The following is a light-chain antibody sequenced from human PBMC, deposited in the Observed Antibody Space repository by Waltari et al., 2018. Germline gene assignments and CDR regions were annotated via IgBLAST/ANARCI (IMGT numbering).Light chain of an antibody. CDR2: AAS. J-gene: IGKJ1*01. CDR1: QGITNE. V-gene: IGKV1-17*01. Sequence: DIQMTQSPSSLSASVGDRVTITCRASQGITNELVWFQQRPGKAPKRLIYAASSLQSGVPSRFSGSGFGTEFTLTISSLQPEDFATYYCLQHNNYPRTFGQGTKVEIK. CDR3: LQHNNYPRT.